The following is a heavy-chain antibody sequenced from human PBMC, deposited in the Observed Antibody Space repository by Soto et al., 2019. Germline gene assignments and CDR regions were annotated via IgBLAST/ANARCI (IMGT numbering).Heavy chain of an antibody. Sequence: GESLKISCKGSGYSFTSYWIGWVRQMPGKGLEWMGIIYPGNSDTRYSPSFQGQVTISAAKSISTAYLQWSSLKASDTSKCYCARHVDGYNWGFHALDIWGQGTMVTVSS. J-gene: IGHJ3*02. CDR3: ARHVDGYNWGFHALDI. CDR1: GYSFTSYW. CDR2: IYPGNSDT. D-gene: IGHD5-12*01. V-gene: IGHV5-51*01.